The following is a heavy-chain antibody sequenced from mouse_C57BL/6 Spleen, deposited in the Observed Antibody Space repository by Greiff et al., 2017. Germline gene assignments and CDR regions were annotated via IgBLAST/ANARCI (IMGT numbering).Heavy chain of an antibody. Sequence: QVTLKECGPGILQSSQTLSLTCSFSGFSLSTSGMGVSWLRQPSGKGLEWLAHIYWDDDKRYNPSLKSRLTISKDTSRNQVFLKITSVDTADTATYYWARLVTDYYAMDYWGQGTSVTVSS. D-gene: IGHD2-2*01. CDR2: IYWDDDK. CDR1: GFSLSTSGMG. V-gene: IGHV8-12*01. J-gene: IGHJ4*01. CDR3: ARLVTDYYAMDY.